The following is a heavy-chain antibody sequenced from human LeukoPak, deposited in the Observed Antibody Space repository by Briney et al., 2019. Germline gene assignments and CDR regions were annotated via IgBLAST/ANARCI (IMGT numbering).Heavy chain of an antibody. CDR1: GGSISSYY. J-gene: IGHJ4*02. D-gene: IGHD3-16*01. CDR3: ARAFWGGAIDY. Sequence: PSETLSLTCTVSGGSISSYYWSWIRQPPGKGLEWIGYIHYSGSTNYNPSLKSRVTISVDTSKNQFSLKLSSVTAADTAVYYCARAFWGGAIDYWGQGTLVTVSS. CDR2: IHYSGST. V-gene: IGHV4-59*01.